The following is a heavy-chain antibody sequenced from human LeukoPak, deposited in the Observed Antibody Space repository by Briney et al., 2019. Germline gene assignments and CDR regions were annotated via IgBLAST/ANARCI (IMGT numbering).Heavy chain of an antibody. D-gene: IGHD1-26*01. Sequence: GGSLRLSCAASGFMFNGYSLTWVRQAPGKGLEGISYISAGSDYIYYTDSVKGRFTISRDNAKNSLYLQLNSLRGEDTAVYYCARWGLGPSFDYWGRGTLVTVPS. CDR3: ARWGLGPSFDY. CDR2: ISAGSDYI. CDR1: GFMFNGYS. V-gene: IGHV3-21*05. J-gene: IGHJ4*02.